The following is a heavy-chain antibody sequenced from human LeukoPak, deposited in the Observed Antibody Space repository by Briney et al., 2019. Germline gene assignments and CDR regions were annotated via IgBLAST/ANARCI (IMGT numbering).Heavy chain of an antibody. D-gene: IGHD3-10*01. CDR2: INHEGTEK. V-gene: IGHV3-7*03. CDR3: ATGGHYYGD. J-gene: IGHJ4*02. Sequence: TGGSLRLSCAASGFTFSRTWMSWLRQAPGKGLEWVAYINHEGTEKDYMDYVKGRFTISRDNAQNSLFLQMYSLRAEDTAIYYCATGGHYYGDWGQGTLVTVSS. CDR1: GFTFSRTW.